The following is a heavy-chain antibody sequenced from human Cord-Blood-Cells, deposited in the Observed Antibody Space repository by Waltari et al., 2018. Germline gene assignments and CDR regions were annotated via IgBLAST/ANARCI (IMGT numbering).Heavy chain of an antibody. V-gene: IGHV4-61*01. J-gene: IGHJ1*01. D-gene: IGHD3-10*01. CDR2: IYYSGST. CDR3: ARERYYGSGSLYFQH. CDR1: AGPFSSGRYY. Sequence: QVQLQESGPGLVKPSETLSLPCTASAGPFSSGRYYCSWIRPPPGKGLEWIGYIYYSGSTNYNPSLKSRVTISVDTSKNQFSLKLSSVTAADTAVYYCARERYYGSGSLYFQHWGQGTLVTVSS.